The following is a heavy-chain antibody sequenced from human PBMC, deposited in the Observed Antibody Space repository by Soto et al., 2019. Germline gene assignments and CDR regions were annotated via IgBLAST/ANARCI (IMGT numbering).Heavy chain of an antibody. CDR3: ARRMGTLTAAGTLAY. D-gene: IGHD6-13*01. V-gene: IGHV4-34*01. CDR2: SDHSGST. J-gene: IGHJ4*02. CDR1: GESFSGFY. Sequence: QVQLQQWGAGLLKPSETLSLTCAVYGESFSGFYWTWIRQSPGKGLEWIGESDHSGSTNYNPSLKSRCTMAVHTSKHQFSLKVRSVTAADTAVYYCARRMGTLTAAGTLAYWGQGTLGTVSS.